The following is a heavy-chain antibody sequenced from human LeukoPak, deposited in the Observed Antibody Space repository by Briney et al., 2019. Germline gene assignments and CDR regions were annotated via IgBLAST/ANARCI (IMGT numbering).Heavy chain of an antibody. V-gene: IGHV3-30-3*01. J-gene: IGHJ4*02. CDR2: ISYDGSNK. Sequence: GGSLRLSCAASGFTFSSYAMHWVRQAPGKGLEWVAVISYDGSNKYYADSVKGRFTISRDNSKNTLYLQMNSLRAEDTAVYYCERDGLSIAVAGHFDYWGQGTLVTVSS. CDR3: ERDGLSIAVAGHFDY. D-gene: IGHD6-19*01. CDR1: GFTFSSYA.